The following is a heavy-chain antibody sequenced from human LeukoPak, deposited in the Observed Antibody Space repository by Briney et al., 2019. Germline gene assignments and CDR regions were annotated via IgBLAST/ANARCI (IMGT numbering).Heavy chain of an antibody. CDR3: AGLRFLEWLFDY. D-gene: IGHD3-3*01. J-gene: IGHJ4*02. V-gene: IGHV4-39*01. Sequence: SETLSLTCTVSGGSISSSSYYWGWIRQPPGKGLEWIGSIYYSGSTYHNPSLKSRVTISVDTSKNQFSLKLSSVTAADTAVYYCAGLRFLEWLFDYWGQGTLVTVSS. CDR1: GGSISSSSYY. CDR2: IYYSGST.